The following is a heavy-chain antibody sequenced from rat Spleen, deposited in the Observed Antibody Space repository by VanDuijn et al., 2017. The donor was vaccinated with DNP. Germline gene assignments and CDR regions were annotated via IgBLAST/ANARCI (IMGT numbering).Heavy chain of an antibody. D-gene: IGHD5-1*01. CDR2: ISSGVGVT. CDR3: ARQKNWGYFDY. J-gene: IGHJ2*01. CDR1: GFTFSNYY. Sequence: EVHLVESGGGLVQPGRSMKLSCTASGFTFSNYYMAWVRQAPTKGLEWVASISSGVGVTYYRDSVKGRFTVSRDDAKSTLYLQMDSLRSEETATYYCARQKNWGYFDYWGQGVMVTVSS. V-gene: IGHV5S11*01.